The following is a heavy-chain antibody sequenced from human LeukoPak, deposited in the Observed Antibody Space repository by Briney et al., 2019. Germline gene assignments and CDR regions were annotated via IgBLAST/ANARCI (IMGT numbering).Heavy chain of an antibody. D-gene: IGHD6-19*01. J-gene: IGHJ4*02. Sequence: GGSLRLSCAVSGFTFSDYWMSWVRQAPGKGLEWVANIRDGGSERYYVDSVKGRFTISRDNAKNSLYLQMNSLRAEDTALYYCARDSRLGWPYFDYWGQGTLVTVSS. CDR2: IRDGGSER. V-gene: IGHV3-7*03. CDR1: GFTFSDYW. CDR3: ARDSRLGWPYFDY.